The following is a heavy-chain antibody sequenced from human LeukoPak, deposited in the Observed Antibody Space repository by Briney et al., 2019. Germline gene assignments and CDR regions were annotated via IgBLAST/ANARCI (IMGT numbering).Heavy chain of an antibody. V-gene: IGHV1-2*02. CDR3: GRDLSTSATWELDH. J-gene: IGHJ4*02. CDR1: GYTLTGYL. CDR2: INPNTGAT. Sequence: GASVKVSCKASGYTLTGYLIHGVRQAPGQGLEYMGWINPNTGATEYALKFRGRVTMTRDTSTSTASMELSRLRSDDTAVYYCGRDLSTSATWELDHWGQGTLVTVSS. D-gene: IGHD6-25*01.